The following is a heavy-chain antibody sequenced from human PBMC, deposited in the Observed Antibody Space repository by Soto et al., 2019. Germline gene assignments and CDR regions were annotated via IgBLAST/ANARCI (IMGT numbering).Heavy chain of an antibody. D-gene: IGHD1-26*01. CDR1: GGSISSYY. V-gene: IGHV4-59*01. J-gene: IGHJ4*02. CDR3: ASAPYSGSYYVFDY. CDR2: IYYSGST. Sequence: SETLSLTCTVSGGSISSYYWSWIRQPPGKGLEWIGYIYYSGSTNYNPSLKSRVTISVDTSKNQFSLKLSSVTAADTAVYYCASAPYSGSYYVFDYWGQVTLVTVCS.